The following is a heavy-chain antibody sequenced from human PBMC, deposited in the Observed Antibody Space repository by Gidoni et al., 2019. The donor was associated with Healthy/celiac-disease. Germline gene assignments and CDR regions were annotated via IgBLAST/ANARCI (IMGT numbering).Heavy chain of an antibody. Sequence: QVQLVQSGAEVKKPGASVKVYCTASGYTLTSYYMHGVRQAPGQGLEWMGIINPSGGSTSYAQKFQGRVTMTSDTSTSTVYMELSSLRSEDTAVYYCARGSIAAAGTSWFDPWGQGTLVTVSS. J-gene: IGHJ5*02. CDR2: INPSGGST. CDR1: GYTLTSYY. CDR3: ARGSIAAAGTSWFDP. V-gene: IGHV1-46*03. D-gene: IGHD6-13*01.